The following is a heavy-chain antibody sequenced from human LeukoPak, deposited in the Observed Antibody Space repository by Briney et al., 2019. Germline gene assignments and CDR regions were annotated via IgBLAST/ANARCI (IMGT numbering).Heavy chain of an antibody. CDR3: ARDPSSTSPEEGYWYFDL. J-gene: IGHJ2*01. CDR1: GGSISSGGYS. D-gene: IGHD2-2*01. V-gene: IGHV4-30-2*01. CDR2: IYHSGST. Sequence: PSQTLSLTCAVSGGSISSGGYSWSWIRQPPGKGLEWIGYIYHSGSTYYNPSLKRRVTISVDRSKNQFSLKLSSVTAADTAVYYCARDPSSTSPEEGYWYFDLWGRGTLVTVSS.